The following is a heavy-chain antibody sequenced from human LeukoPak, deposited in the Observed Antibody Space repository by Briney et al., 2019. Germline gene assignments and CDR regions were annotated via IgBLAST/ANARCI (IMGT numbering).Heavy chain of an antibody. J-gene: IGHJ4*02. Sequence: GGSLRLSCAASGFTFEEYTMHWVRQAPGKTLEWVSLINWHGTTYYRDCLKGRFTISRDNSKDSLYLQINTLRSEDTAFYYCVKDLSYESSGSVFEYWGQGTLVTVSS. CDR1: GFTFEEYT. CDR2: INWHGTT. D-gene: IGHD3-22*01. V-gene: IGHV3-43*01. CDR3: VKDLSYESSGSVFEY.